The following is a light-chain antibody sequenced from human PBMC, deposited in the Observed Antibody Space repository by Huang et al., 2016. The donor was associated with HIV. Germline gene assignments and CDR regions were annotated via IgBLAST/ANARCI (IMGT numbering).Light chain of an antibody. CDR2: DAS. CDR3: QHYNNWPLT. V-gene: IGKV3-15*01. J-gene: IGKJ4*01. Sequence: EIVLTQSPATLSVSPGESATLSCRASQGDNNNVAWYQQKPGQAPRLLIYDASTRASGIPARFSGSGTGTEFTLTISSLQSEDLAVYHCQHYNNWPLTFGGGTKVEIK. CDR1: QGDNNN.